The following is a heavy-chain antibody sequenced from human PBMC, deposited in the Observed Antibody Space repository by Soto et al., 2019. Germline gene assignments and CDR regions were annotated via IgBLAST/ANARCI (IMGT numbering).Heavy chain of an antibody. Sequence: GGSQILSCAASGFTFSNYSMSWVRQTPGKGLEWVSDISVSGGSIYYTDSVKGRFTISRDNSKNSVYLQMSSLRDEDTALYYCASERIFGVVVDYWGQGTLVTV. D-gene: IGHD3-3*02. CDR3: ASERIFGVVVDY. V-gene: IGHV3-23*01. J-gene: IGHJ4*02. CDR2: ISVSGGSI. CDR1: GFTFSNYS.